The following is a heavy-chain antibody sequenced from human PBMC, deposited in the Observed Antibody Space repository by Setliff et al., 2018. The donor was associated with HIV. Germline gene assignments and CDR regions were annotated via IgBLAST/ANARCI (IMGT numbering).Heavy chain of an antibody. D-gene: IGHD5-12*01. J-gene: IGHJ4*01. V-gene: IGHV1-3*01. CDR3: ARGALVATIDYFDY. Sequence: GASVKVSCKASGYTFTNYAIHWVRQAPGQRLEWMGWINPGNGNTKYSQKFQGRITITRDTSATTAYMELSSLRSEDTAVYYCARGALVATIDYFDYWG. CDR1: GYTFTNYA. CDR2: INPGNGNT.